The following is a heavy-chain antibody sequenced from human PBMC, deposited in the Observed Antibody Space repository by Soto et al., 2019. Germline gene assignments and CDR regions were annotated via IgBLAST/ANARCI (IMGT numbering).Heavy chain of an antibody. D-gene: IGHD4-17*01. CDR3: ARDRGQLGYGEYYYMDV. Sequence: SETLSLTCTVSGGSISSYYWSWIRQPPGKGLEWIGYIYYSGSTNYNPSLKSRVTISVDPSKNQFSLKLSSVTAADTAVYYCARDRGQLGYGEYYYMDVWGKGTTVTVSS. J-gene: IGHJ6*03. CDR1: GGSISSYY. V-gene: IGHV4-59*01. CDR2: IYYSGST.